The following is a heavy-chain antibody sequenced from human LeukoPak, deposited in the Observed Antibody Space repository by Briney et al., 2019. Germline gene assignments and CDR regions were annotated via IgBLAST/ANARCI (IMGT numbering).Heavy chain of an antibody. D-gene: IGHD6-13*01. V-gene: IGHV3-23*01. Sequence: TRGSLRLSCAASGFTFSSYAMSWVRQAPGKGLEWVSGITSSGASSYYADSVRGRFTISRDNSKNTLYLQLNSLRADDTAVYFCARDEDLYSTTWYLFDYWGQGTLVTVSS. CDR1: GFTFSSYA. CDR3: ARDEDLYSTTWYLFDY. CDR2: ITSSGASS. J-gene: IGHJ4*02.